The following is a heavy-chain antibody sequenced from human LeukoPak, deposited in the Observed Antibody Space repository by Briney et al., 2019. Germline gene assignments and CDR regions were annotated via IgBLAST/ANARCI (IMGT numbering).Heavy chain of an antibody. V-gene: IGHV3-13*01. D-gene: IGHD1-26*01. J-gene: IGHJ4*02. CDR3: ARQKQSHGNFDY. CDR2: LGIAGDT. CDR1: GFTVSSYA. Sequence: GGSLKLSCAASGFTVSSYAMHWVRQPIGKGLEWVSALGIAGDTFYPGSVKGRFTNSRENAKNSLYLQMNSLRAEDTAMYYCARQKQSHGNFDYWGQGTLVTVTS.